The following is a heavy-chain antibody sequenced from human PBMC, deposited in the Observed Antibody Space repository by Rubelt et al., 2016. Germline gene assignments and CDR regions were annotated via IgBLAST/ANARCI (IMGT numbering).Heavy chain of an antibody. D-gene: IGHD6-13*01. CDR2: IDPSGST. CDR1: GASISLFY. Sequence: LSLTCTVPGASISLFYWSWIRQSAGQGLEWIGRIDPSGSTNSNPSLKSRITRSVDTSKNQFCLKLNSVTAADTAVYFCARGWGSRWYDFDYWGPGILVTVSS. CDR3: ARGWGSRWYDFDY. V-gene: IGHV4-4*07. J-gene: IGHJ4*02.